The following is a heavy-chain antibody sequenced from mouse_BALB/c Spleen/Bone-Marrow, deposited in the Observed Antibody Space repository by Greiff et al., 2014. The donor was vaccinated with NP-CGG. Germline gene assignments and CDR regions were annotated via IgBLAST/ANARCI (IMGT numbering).Heavy chain of an antibody. CDR2: IHYSGTT. V-gene: IGHV3-1*02. CDR3: ARQNDGYLYYAMDY. J-gene: IGHJ4*01. D-gene: IGHD2-3*01. CDR1: GYSITSGYS. Sequence: EVKLVESGPDLVKPSQSLSLTCTVSGYSITSGYSWHWIRQFPGNKLEWMGYIHYSGTTNYNPSLKSRISITRDTSKNQFFLQLNSVTSDDTATYYCARQNDGYLYYAMDYWGQGTSVTVSS.